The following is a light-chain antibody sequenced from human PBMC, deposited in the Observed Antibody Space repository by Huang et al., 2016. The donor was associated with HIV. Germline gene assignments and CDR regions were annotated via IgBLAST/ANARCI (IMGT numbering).Light chain of an antibody. CDR1: QHLGSN. V-gene: IGKV3D-15*01. CDR3: QQYNKWPRT. CDR2: DAS. J-gene: IGKJ1*01. Sequence: DILMTQSPVTLSVPPGERATLSCRASQHLGSNLAWYQQKPRHPPRLLIYDASTRATGAPARFSGSGSKTDFNLTIDSLQSEDSALYFCQQYNKWPRTFGQGTKLEIK.